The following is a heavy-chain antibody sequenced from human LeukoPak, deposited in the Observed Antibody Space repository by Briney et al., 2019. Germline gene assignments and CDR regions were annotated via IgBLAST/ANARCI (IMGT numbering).Heavy chain of an antibody. CDR1: GGTFSNYA. Sequence: ASVKVSCKASGGTFSNYAISWVRQAPGQGLEWMGRIIPIFGIANYAQKFQGRVTITADKSTSTAYMELSSLRSEDTAVYYCARDKNYDILTGYYKEYYFDYWGQGTLVTVSS. D-gene: IGHD3-9*01. CDR3: ARDKNYDILTGYYKEYYFDY. V-gene: IGHV1-69*04. CDR2: IIPIFGIA. J-gene: IGHJ4*02.